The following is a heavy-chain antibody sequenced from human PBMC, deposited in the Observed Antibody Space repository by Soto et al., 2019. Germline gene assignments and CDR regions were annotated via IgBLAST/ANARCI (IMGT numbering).Heavy chain of an antibody. CDR1: GGTFSSYA. Sequence: QVQLGQSGAEVKKPGSSVKVSCRASGGTFSSYAISWVRQAPGQGLEWVGGIIPIFGTANYAQKFQGRVTITADESTSTAYMGLSSLSSEDTAVYCWAREAIAVAGTSYDYGIDVWGQGTTVTVSS. D-gene: IGHD6-19*01. CDR2: IIPIFGTA. CDR3: AREAIAVAGTSYDYGIDV. J-gene: IGHJ6*02. V-gene: IGHV1-69*01.